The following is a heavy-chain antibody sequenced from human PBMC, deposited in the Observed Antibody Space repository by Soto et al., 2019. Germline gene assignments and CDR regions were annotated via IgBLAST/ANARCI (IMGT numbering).Heavy chain of an antibody. D-gene: IGHD2-21*02. V-gene: IGHV2-5*02. J-gene: IGHJ6*02. CDR1: GFSLSTTGVG. CDR2: IYWDDDK. Sequence: SGPTVVNPKQTLTLTCPFSGFSLSTTGVGVGWIRQPPGKALEWLALIYWDDDKRYNPSLNSRLTITKDTSKNQVVLAMTNVDPVDTATYYCVQSRCGGDCLQSYSSHSYYGLDVWGQGTTVTVSS. CDR3: VQSRCGGDCLQSYSSHSYYGLDV.